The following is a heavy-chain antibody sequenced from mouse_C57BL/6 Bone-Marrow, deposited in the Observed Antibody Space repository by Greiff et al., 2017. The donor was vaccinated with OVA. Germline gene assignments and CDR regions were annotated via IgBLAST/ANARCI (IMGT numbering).Heavy chain of an antibody. CDR2: IRNKANNHAT. CDR1: GFTFSDAW. CDR3: TRLGPGGYAMDY. J-gene: IGHJ4*01. Sequence: DVKLQESGGGLVQPGGSMKLSCAASGFTFSDAWMDWVRQSPEKGLEWVAEIRNKANNHATYYAESVKGRFTISRDDSNSSVYLQMNSLRAEDTGIYYCTRLGPGGYAMDYWGQGTSVTVSS. V-gene: IGHV6-6*01.